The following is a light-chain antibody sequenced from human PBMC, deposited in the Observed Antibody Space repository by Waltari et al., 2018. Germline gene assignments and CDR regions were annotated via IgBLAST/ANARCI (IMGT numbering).Light chain of an antibody. J-gene: IGLJ3*02. CDR1: SSDVGSYNL. V-gene: IGLV2-23*01. CDR2: EGS. Sequence: QSALTQPASVSGSPGQSITISCTGTSSDVGSYNLVSWYQQHPGKAPKLMIYEGSKRPSGVANRFSGAKSGNMASLTISGLQAEDEADYYGCSYAGSSTLWVFGGGTKLSVL. CDR3: CSYAGSSTLWV.